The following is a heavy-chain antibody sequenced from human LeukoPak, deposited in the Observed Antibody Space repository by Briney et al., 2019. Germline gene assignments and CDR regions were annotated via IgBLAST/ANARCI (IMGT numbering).Heavy chain of an antibody. CDR2: IKQDGSEQ. CDR1: GFTFRSSW. CDR3: ARVGPSYYYYYMDA. J-gene: IGHJ6*03. Sequence: PGGSLRLSCSASGFTFRSSWMTWVRQAPRKGLEWVANIKQDGSEQYTADSLKGRFTISRDNDKKLVFLQMNSLRVDDTAVYYCARVGPSYYYYYMDAWGNGTKVIVSS. V-gene: IGHV3-7*01.